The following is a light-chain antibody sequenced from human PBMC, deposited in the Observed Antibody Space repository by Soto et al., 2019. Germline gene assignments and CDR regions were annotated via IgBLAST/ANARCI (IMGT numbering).Light chain of an antibody. CDR1: SSDVGSYNH. CDR3: CSYTSSSIRV. CDR2: EVR. V-gene: IGLV2-14*02. Sequence: QSALSQPASVSGSPGQSITISCTGSSSDVGSYNHVSWYQQHPGKAPKLIIYEVRNRPSGVSNRLSGSKSGNTASLTISGLQADDEADYYCCSYTSSSIRVFGGGTKVTVL. J-gene: IGLJ3*02.